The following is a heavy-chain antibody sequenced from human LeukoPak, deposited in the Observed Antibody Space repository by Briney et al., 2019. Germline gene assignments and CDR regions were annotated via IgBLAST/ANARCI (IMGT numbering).Heavy chain of an antibody. CDR2: IIPIFGTA. V-gene: IGHV1-69*06. CDR1: GGTFSSYA. CDR3: ARDRSTMVRGVIYYGMDV. D-gene: IGHD3-10*01. Sequence: SVKVSCKASGGTFSSYAISWVRQAPGQGLEWMGGIIPIFGTANYAQKFQGRVTITADKSTSTAYMELSSLRSEDTAVYYCARDRSTMVRGVIYYGMDVWGQGTTVTVSS. J-gene: IGHJ6*02.